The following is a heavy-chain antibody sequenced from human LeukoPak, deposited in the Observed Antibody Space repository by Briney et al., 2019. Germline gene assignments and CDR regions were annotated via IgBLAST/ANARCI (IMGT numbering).Heavy chain of an antibody. CDR3: ARRSTGYCSGGSCYDFDY. CDR1: GYTFTSYG. Sequence: ASVKVSCKASGYTFTSYGISWVRQAPGQGLEWMGWISAYNGNTNYAQKLQGRVTMTTDTSTSTAYMELRSLRSDDTAVYYCARRSTGYCSGGSCYDFDYWGQGTLVTVSS. V-gene: IGHV1-18*01. D-gene: IGHD2-15*01. CDR2: ISAYNGNT. J-gene: IGHJ4*02.